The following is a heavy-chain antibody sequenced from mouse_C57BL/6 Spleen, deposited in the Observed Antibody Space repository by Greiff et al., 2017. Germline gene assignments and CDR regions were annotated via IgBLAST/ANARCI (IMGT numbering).Heavy chain of an antibody. V-gene: IGHV3-8*01. D-gene: IGHD4-1*01. Sequence: EVQLQESGPGLAKPSQTLSLTCSVTGYSITSDYWNWIRKFPGNKLEYMGYISYSGSTYYNPSLKSRISITRDTSKNQYYLQLNSVTTEDTATYYCAKAPPANWDDWYFDVWGTGTTVTVSS. CDR3: AKAPPANWDDWYFDV. CDR1: GYSITSDY. CDR2: ISYSGST. J-gene: IGHJ1*03.